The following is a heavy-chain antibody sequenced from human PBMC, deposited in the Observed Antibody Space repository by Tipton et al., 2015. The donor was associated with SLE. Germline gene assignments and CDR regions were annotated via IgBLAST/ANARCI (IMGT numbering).Heavy chain of an antibody. Sequence: TLSLTCAVSGGSIRSSNWWSWVRQPPGKGLEWIGEIHHSGSTNSNPSLKSRVTISVDKSKNQFSLQLSSVTAADTAVYYCARDEYRYDTTGYHLLGHFDFWGQGTLVTVSS. J-gene: IGHJ4*02. CDR1: GGSIRSSNW. V-gene: IGHV4-4*02. CDR2: IHHSGST. CDR3: ARDEYRYDTTGYHLLGHFDF. D-gene: IGHD3-22*01.